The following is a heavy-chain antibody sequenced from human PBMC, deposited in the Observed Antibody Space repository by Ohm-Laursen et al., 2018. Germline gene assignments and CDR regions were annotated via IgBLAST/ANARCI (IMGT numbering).Heavy chain of an antibody. CDR2: IYSNGST. J-gene: IGHJ3*02. Sequence: SLRLSCTAAGFTVSVNYINWVRQAPGKGLEWVSVIYSNGSTYYADSVKGRFFISREYSKNTVYLQMNSLRAEDTAVYYCARDFGSRYLGPHNAFDIWGPGTMVTVSS. CDR3: ARDFGSRYLGPHNAFDI. V-gene: IGHV3-53*01. CDR1: GFTVSVNY. D-gene: IGHD3-16*01.